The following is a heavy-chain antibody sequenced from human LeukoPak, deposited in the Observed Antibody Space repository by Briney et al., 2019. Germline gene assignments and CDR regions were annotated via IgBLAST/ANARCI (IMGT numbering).Heavy chain of an antibody. CDR1: GYTFTSYG. V-gene: IGHV1-18*01. D-gene: IGHD6-6*01. Sequence: ASVKVSCKASGYTFTSYGISWVRQAPGQGLEWMGWISAYNGNTNYAQKLQGRVTMTTGTSTSTAYMELRSLRSDDTAVYYCARDSYVSSSLYYYYYYMDVWGKGTTVTVSS. CDR2: ISAYNGNT. CDR3: ARDSYVSSSLYYYYYYMDV. J-gene: IGHJ6*03.